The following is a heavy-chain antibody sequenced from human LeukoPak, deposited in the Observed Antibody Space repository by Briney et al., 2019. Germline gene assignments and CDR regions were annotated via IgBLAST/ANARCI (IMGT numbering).Heavy chain of an antibody. V-gene: IGHV3-7*04. Sequence: GGSLRLSCEASGFTFTTYWLGWVRQPPGKGLEWVANIKQDGTEKYYVDSVKGRFTISRDNAKNSLYLQMNSLRAEDTAVYYCARGRRRIAAAGATPPAPYFDYWGQGTLVTVSS. CDR3: ARGRRRIAAAGATPPAPYFDY. CDR1: GFTFTTYW. D-gene: IGHD6-13*01. CDR2: IKQDGTEK. J-gene: IGHJ4*02.